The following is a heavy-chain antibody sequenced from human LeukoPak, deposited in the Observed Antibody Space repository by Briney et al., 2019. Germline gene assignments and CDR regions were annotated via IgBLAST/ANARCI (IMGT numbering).Heavy chain of an antibody. D-gene: IGHD4-17*01. CDR1: GGSFSGYY. V-gene: IGHV4-34*01. CDR3: ARKLGIFTVTTAFDY. J-gene: IGHJ4*02. CDR2: INHSGST. Sequence: SETLSLTCAVYGGSFSGYYWSWIRQPPGKGLEWIGEINHSGSTNYNPSLKSRVTISVDTSKNQLSLKLSSVTAADTAVYYCARKLGIFTVTTAFDYWGQGTLVTVSS.